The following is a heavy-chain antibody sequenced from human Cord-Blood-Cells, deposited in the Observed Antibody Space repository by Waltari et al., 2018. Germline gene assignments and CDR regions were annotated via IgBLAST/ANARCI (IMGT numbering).Heavy chain of an antibody. J-gene: IGHJ4*02. CDR2: INHSGST. CDR3: ARDIAVAGTGD. D-gene: IGHD6-19*01. V-gene: IGHV4-34*01. Sequence: QVQLQQWGAGLLKPSATLSLTCAVSGGSFRCFSWSWIGQPPGKGLEWIGEINHSGSTNYNPSLKSRVTISVDTSKNQFSLKLSSVTAADTAVYYCARDIAVAGTGDWGQGTLVTVSS. CDR1: GGSFRCFS.